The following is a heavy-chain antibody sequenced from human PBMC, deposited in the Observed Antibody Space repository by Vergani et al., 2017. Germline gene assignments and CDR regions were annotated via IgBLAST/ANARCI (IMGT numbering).Heavy chain of an antibody. Sequence: QVQLQQWGAGLLKPSETLSLTCAVYGGSFSGYYWSWIRQPPGKGLEWIGEINHSGSTNYNPSLKSRVTISVDTSKNQFSLKLSSVTAADTAVYYCARGVRVDRFDYWGQGTLVTVSS. J-gene: IGHJ4*02. CDR3: ARGVRVDRFDY. CDR1: GGSFSGYY. V-gene: IGHV4-34*01. CDR2: INHSGST. D-gene: IGHD2-15*01.